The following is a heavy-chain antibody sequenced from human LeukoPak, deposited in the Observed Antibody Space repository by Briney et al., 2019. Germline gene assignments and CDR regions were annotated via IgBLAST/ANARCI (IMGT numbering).Heavy chain of an antibody. V-gene: IGHV4-34*01. J-gene: IGHJ2*01. D-gene: IGHD2-21*02. CDR3: ARGDSGGDPPYWYFDL. CDR1: GGSFSGYY. CDR2: INHSGST. Sequence: SETLSLTCAVYGGSFSGYYWSWIRQPPGKGLEWIGEINHSGSTNYNPSLKSRVTISVDTSKNQFSLKLSSVTAADTAVYYCARGDSGGDPPYWYFDLWGQGTLVTVSS.